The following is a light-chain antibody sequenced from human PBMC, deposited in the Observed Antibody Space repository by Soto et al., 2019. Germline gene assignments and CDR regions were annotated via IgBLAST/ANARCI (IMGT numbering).Light chain of an antibody. Sequence: ALTQPASVSGSPGQSITISCTGTSSDVGGYDYVSWYQQHPGKAPKFMIYEVTNRPSGVSHRFSGSKSGNTASLTISGLQAEDEADYYCTSYTSSSTYVFGTGTKVTVL. CDR2: EVT. CDR1: SSDVGGYDY. CDR3: TSYTSSSTYV. V-gene: IGLV2-14*01. J-gene: IGLJ1*01.